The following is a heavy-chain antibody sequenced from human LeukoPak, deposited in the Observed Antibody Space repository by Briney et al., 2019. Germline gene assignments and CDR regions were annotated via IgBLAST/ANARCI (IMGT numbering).Heavy chain of an antibody. CDR3: AKDRDGELYDS. CDR2: ISSDGICS. D-gene: IGHD1-26*01. CDR1: GFTYSDYC. V-gene: IGHV3-74*01. J-gene: IGHJ4*02. Sequence: GGSLTLPCAVSGFTYSDYCAHWLRQSPGRPVVRGARISSDGICSCYTDSVKGRFTTSRENPKNTRYRQMNDLGVADAAIYNCAKDRDGELYDSRGQGTLVTVSS.